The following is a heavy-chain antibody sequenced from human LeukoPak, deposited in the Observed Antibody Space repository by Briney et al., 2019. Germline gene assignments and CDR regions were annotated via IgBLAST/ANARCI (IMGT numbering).Heavy chain of an antibody. J-gene: IGHJ4*02. V-gene: IGHV3-21*01. CDR1: GFTFSSYS. D-gene: IGHD2-15*01. Sequence: GESLRLSCAASGFTFSSYSMNWVRQAPGKGLEWVSSISSSSSYIYYADSVKGRFTISRDNAKNSLYLQMNSLRAEDTAVYYCARSVVVVAVSVPDYWGQGTLVTVSS. CDR3: ARSVVVVAVSVPDY. CDR2: ISSSSSYI.